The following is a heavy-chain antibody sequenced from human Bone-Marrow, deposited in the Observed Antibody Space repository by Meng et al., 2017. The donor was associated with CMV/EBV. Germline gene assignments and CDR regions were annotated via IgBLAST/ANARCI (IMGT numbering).Heavy chain of an antibody. V-gene: IGHV3-20*04. CDR1: GFTFDDYG. J-gene: IGHJ4*02. D-gene: IGHD1-14*01. CDR3: ATRTLGTAFDY. Sequence: GESLKISCAASGFTFDDYGMSWVRQAPGKGLEWVSGINWNGGSTGYADSVKGRFTISRDNAKNSLCLQMNSLRAEDTALYYCATRTLGTAFDYWGQGTLVTVSS. CDR2: INWNGGST.